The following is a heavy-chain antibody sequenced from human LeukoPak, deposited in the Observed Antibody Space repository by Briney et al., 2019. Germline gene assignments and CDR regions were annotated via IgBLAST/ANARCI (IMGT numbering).Heavy chain of an antibody. CDR2: ISSSSSYI. V-gene: IGHV3-21*01. CDR1: GFTFSSYS. CDR3: AKEDSSGWYFGY. J-gene: IGHJ4*02. D-gene: IGHD6-19*01. Sequence: GGSLRLSCAASGFTFSSYSMNWVRQAPGKGLGWVSSISSSSSYIYYADSVKGRFTISRDNAKNSLYLQMNSLRAEDTAVYYCAKEDSSGWYFGYWGQGTLVTVSS.